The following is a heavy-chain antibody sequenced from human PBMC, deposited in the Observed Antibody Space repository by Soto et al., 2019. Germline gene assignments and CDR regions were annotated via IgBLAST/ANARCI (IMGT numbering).Heavy chain of an antibody. Sequence: QGQLQQSGPGLVKPSQTLSLTCAISGDSVSSDITSWNWIRQSPSRGLEWLGRTYYRSKWFHDYAVSVKSLITINPDTSKNQLSLELNSMIPEDTAVSYCARGNALDVWGTGNVVTVSS. J-gene: IGHJ3*01. CDR3: ARGNALDV. D-gene: IGHD2-8*01. CDR2: TYYRSKWFH. V-gene: IGHV6-1*01. CDR1: GDSVSSDITS.